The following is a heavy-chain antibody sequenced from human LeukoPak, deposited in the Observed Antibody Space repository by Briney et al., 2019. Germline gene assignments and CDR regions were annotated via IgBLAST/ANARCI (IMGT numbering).Heavy chain of an antibody. CDR3: ASEGAGLLDY. D-gene: IGHD1-26*01. Sequence: SVKVACKASGGTFSSYAISWVRQAPGQGLEWMGGIIPIFGTANYAQKFQGRVTITADESTSTAYMELSSLRSEDTAVYYCASEGAGLLDYWGQGTLVTVSS. CDR1: GGTFSSYA. J-gene: IGHJ4*02. V-gene: IGHV1-69*13. CDR2: IIPIFGTA.